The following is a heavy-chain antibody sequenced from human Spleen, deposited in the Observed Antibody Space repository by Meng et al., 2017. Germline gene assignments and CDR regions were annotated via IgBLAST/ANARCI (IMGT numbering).Heavy chain of an antibody. CDR2: IIPIFGTA. Sequence: SVKVSCKASGGTFSSYAISWVRQAPGQGLEWMGGIIPIFGTANYAQKFQGRVTITAHKSTSTAYMELSSLRSEDTAVYYCVREGSLSMVRPGVFESWGQGTLVTVSS. V-gene: IGHV1-69*06. J-gene: IGHJ4*02. D-gene: IGHD3-10*01. CDR3: VREGSLSMVRPGVFES. CDR1: GGTFSSYA.